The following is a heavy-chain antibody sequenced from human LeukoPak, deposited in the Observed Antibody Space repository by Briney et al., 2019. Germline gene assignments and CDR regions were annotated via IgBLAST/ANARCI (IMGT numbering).Heavy chain of an antibody. CDR1: GFTFSDYY. CDR2: IRSQSTYT. J-gene: IGHJ4*02. CDR3: AREFRSYSGDSRSLDY. D-gene: IGHD4-17*01. Sequence: GGSLRLSCAASGFTFSDYYVSWIRQAPGKGLEWVSYIRSQSTYTNYADSVKGRFTISRDNAKNSLYLQMDSLRAEDTAVYYCAREFRSYSGDSRSLDYWGQGTLVTVSS. V-gene: IGHV3-11*05.